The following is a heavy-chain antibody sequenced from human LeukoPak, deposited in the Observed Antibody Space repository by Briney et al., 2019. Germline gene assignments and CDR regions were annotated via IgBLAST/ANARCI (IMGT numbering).Heavy chain of an antibody. V-gene: IGHV4-59*01. D-gene: IGHD3-22*01. CDR2: IYYSGST. CDR3: ARDYYLDGSPSFAY. CDR1: GGSISNYY. J-gene: IGHJ4*02. Sequence: SETLSLTCTVSGGSISNYYWSWIRQPPGKGLEWIGVIYYSGSTNYNPSLKSRVTISVDTSKNQFSLNLSSVTAAETAVYYCARDYYLDGSPSFAYSGQGTLVTVSS.